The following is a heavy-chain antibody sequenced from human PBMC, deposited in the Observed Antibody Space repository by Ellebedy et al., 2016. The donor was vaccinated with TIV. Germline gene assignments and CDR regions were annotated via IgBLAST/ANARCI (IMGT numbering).Heavy chain of an antibody. CDR1: GHTLMELS. CDR2: FDPEHGRT. V-gene: IGHV1-24*01. J-gene: IGHJ5*02. D-gene: IGHD5-18*01. Sequence: ASVKVSCKVSGHTLMELSMHWVRQAPGKGLEWVGGFDPEHGRTIYAQKFQGRVTMTEDTSTDTVYMELSSLRSEDTAVYYCAAVRIQIWFPNWFDPWGQGTLVTVSS. CDR3: AAVRIQIWFPNWFDP.